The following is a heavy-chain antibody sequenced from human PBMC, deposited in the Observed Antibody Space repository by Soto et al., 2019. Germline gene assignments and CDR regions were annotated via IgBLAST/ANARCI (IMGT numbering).Heavy chain of an antibody. D-gene: IGHD4-17*01. CDR2: INHSGST. J-gene: IGHJ4*02. CDR3: ARGQGSVYGGGLDY. CDR1: GGSFSGYY. Sequence: SETLSLTCAVYGGSFSGYYWSWIRQPPGKGLEWIGEINHSGSTNYNPSLKSRVTISVDTSKNQFSLKLSSVTAADTAVYYCARGQGSVYGGGLDYWGQGTLVTVSS. V-gene: IGHV4-34*01.